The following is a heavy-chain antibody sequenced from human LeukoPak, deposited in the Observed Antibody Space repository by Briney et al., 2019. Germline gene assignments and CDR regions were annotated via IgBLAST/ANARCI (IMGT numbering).Heavy chain of an antibody. CDR2: INHSGST. J-gene: IGHJ5*02. D-gene: IGHD6-13*01. V-gene: IGHV4-34*01. Sequence: SETLSLTCAVYGGSFSGYYWSWIRQPPGKGLEWIGEINHSGSTNYNPSLKSRVTISVDTSKNQFSLKLSSVTAADTAVYYCARVAAADNWFDPWGQGTLVTVSS. CDR1: GGSFSGYY. CDR3: ARVAAADNWFDP.